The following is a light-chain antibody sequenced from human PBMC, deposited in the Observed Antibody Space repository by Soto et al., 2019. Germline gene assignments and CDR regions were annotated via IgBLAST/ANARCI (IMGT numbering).Light chain of an antibody. CDR1: TSNIGENT. CDR3: AALNGSLSGHV. J-gene: IGLJ1*01. CDR2: VND. V-gene: IGLV1-44*01. Sequence: QSVLTQPPSVSGTLGQGVTISCSGSTSNIGENTVGWFQQLPGTAPKVLIYVNDKRSSGVPDRFSGSKSGTSAYLAISGLQSEDEADYYCAALNGSLSGHVFGAETQVTVL.